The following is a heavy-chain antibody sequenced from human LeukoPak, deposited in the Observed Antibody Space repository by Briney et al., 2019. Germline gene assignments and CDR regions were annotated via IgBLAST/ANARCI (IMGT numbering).Heavy chain of an antibody. CDR3: ARAGGSTVSHSDY. J-gene: IGHJ4*02. Sequence: GRSLGLSCAASGFTFSSYAMHWVRQAPGKGLEWVSSISSSTSYIYYADSVKGRFTISKDNAKNSLYLQMNSLRAEDTAVYYCARAGGSTVSHSDYWGQGTLVTVSS. V-gene: IGHV3-21*01. D-gene: IGHD4-17*01. CDR2: ISSSTSYI. CDR1: GFTFSSYA.